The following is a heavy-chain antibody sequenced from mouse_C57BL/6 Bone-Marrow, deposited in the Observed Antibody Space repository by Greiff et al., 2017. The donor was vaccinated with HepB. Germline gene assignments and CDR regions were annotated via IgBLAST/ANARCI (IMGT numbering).Heavy chain of an antibody. CDR2: IYPGDGDT. V-gene: IGHV1-82*01. CDR3: ARFYYGSSWYFDV. CDR1: GYAFSSSW. J-gene: IGHJ1*03. D-gene: IGHD1-1*01. Sequence: VQLQESGPELVKPGASVKISCKASGYAFSSSWMNWVKQRPGKGLEWIGRIYPGDGDTNYNGKFKGKATLTADKSSSTAYMQLSSLTSEDSAVYFCARFYYGSSWYFDVWGTGTTVTVSS.